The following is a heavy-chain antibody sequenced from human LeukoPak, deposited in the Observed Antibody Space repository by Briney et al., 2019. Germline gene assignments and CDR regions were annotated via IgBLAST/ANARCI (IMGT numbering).Heavy chain of an antibody. V-gene: IGHV4-39*07. CDR2: IYYNGHT. CDR1: GGSISGASIRGTTYY. J-gene: IGHJ5*02. D-gene: IGHD6-19*01. CDR3: VRSPKGTAVTANWFDP. Sequence: SETLSLTCTISGGSISGASIRGTTYYWGCVRQPPGKGLEWIGSIYYNGHTFFNPSLKSRVTMSLDTSRNQVSLKLSSVTAADTAVYYCVRSPKGTAVTANWFDPWGRGTLVTVSS.